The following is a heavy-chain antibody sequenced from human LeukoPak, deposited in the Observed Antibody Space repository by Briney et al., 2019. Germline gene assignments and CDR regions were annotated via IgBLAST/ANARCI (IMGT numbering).Heavy chain of an antibody. V-gene: IGHV4-34*01. CDR1: GGSFSGYY. D-gene: IGHD4-23*01. CDR2: INHSGST. J-gene: IGHJ4*02. Sequence: SETLSLTCAVYGGSFSGYYWSWIRQPPGKGLEWIGEINHSGSTNYNPSLKSRVTISVDTSKNQFSLKLSSVTAADTAVYYCVRGLTPTAVTDYWGQGTLVTVSS. CDR3: VRGLTPTAVTDY.